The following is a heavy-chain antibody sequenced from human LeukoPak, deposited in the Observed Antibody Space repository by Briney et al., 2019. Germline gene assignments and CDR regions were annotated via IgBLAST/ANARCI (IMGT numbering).Heavy chain of an antibody. CDR3: ARGRRRSSGWSFDY. V-gene: IGHV4-34*01. CDR1: GGSFSGYY. Sequence: PSETLSLTCAVYGGSFSGYYWSWIRQPPGKGLEWIGEINHSGSTNYNPSLKSRVTISGDTFKNQFSLNLSSVTAADTAVYYCARGRRRSSGWSFDYWGQGTLVTVSS. J-gene: IGHJ4*02. D-gene: IGHD6-19*01. CDR2: INHSGST.